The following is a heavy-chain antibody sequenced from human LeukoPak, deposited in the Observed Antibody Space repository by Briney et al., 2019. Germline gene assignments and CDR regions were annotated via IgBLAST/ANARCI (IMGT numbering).Heavy chain of an antibody. V-gene: IGHV3-7*03. Sequence: PGGSLRLSCAASRFTFSSYWISWVCQAPGKGLEWVANIKQDGSKKYYVDSVKGRFTISRDNAKNSLYLQMNSLRAEDTAIYYCARDKSCSSTSCQKYYFDYWGQGTLVTVSS. CDR1: RFTFSSYW. D-gene: IGHD2-2*01. J-gene: IGHJ4*02. CDR3: ARDKSCSSTSCQKYYFDY. CDR2: IKQDGSKK.